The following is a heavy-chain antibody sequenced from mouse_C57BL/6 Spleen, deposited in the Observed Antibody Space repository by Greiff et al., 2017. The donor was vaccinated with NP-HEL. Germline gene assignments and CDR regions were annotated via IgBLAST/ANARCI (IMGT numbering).Heavy chain of an antibody. V-gene: IGHV1-55*01. CDR2: IYPGSGST. D-gene: IGHD2-10*02. CDR1: GYTFTSYW. CDR3: ASYGNYSYYAMDY. Sequence: QVQLQQPGAELVKPGASVKMSCKASGYTFTSYWITWVKQRPGQGLEWIGDIYPGSGSTNYNEKFKSKATLTVDTSSSTAYMQLSSLTSEDSAVYYCASYGNYSYYAMDYWGQGTSVTVSS. J-gene: IGHJ4*01.